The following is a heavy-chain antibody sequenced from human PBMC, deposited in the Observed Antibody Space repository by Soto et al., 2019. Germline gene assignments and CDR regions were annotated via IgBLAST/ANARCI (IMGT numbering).Heavy chain of an antibody. Sequence: QVQLVESGGGVVQPGRSLRLSCAASGFTLSSYSMHWVRQAPGKGLEWVGVISYDGNKKYYRDSVKGRFSISRDTSNNTVHLQMNSMRPEDTALYYCARSVAVAGLDYWGQGSLVTVSS. V-gene: IGHV3-30-3*01. CDR1: GFTLSSYS. D-gene: IGHD6-19*01. CDR3: ARSVAVAGLDY. J-gene: IGHJ4*02. CDR2: ISYDGNKK.